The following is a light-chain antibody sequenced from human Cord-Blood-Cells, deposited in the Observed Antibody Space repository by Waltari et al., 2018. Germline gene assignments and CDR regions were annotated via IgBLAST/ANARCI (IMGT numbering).Light chain of an antibody. V-gene: IGLV2-11*01. CDR2: DVS. CDR1: SSDVGGYNY. J-gene: IGLJ2*01. CDR3: CSYSGSVV. Sequence: QSALTQPRSVSGSPGQSVTISCTGTSSDVGGYNYVSWYQQHPGKAPKPMIYDVSKWPSGVPERFAGSKSGKTASLTISGHQAEDEADYSCCSYSGSVVFGAGTKLTVL.